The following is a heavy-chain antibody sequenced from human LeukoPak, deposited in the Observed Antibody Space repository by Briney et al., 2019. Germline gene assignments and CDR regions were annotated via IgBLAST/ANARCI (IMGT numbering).Heavy chain of an antibody. CDR1: GLTFSSYA. V-gene: IGHV3-23*01. D-gene: IGHD3-10*01. CDR3: AKIYGSGSYYRGKGFDY. CDR2: ISGSGGST. J-gene: IGHJ4*02. Sequence: GGSLRLSCAASGLTFSSYAMSWVRQAPGKGLEWVSAISGSGGSTYYADSVKGRFTISRDNSKNTLYLQMNSLRAEDTAIYYCAKIYGSGSYYRGKGFDYWGQGTLVTVSS.